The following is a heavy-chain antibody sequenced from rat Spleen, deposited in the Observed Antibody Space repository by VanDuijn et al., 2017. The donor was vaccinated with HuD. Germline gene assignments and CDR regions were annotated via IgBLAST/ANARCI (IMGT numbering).Heavy chain of an antibody. D-gene: IGHD1-12*01. CDR1: GFSLTDYS. CDR2: MWSGGST. CDR3: ARANRESYAHFDY. V-gene: IGHV2S63*01. J-gene: IGHJ2*01. Sequence: VQLKESGPGLVQPSQTLSLTCTVSGFSLTDYSVHWVRQPPGKGLEWMGVMWSGGSTAYNSALKSRLSISRDISKSQVFLEMNSLQTEDTATYYCARANRESYAHFDYWGQGVMVTVSS.